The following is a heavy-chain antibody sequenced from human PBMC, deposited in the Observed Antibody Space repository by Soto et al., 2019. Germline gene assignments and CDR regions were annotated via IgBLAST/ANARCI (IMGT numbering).Heavy chain of an antibody. D-gene: IGHD3-22*01. CDR3: ARGWSSGYRGGAFDI. V-gene: IGHV1-69*01. Sequence: ASVKVSCKASGGTFSSYAISWVRQAPGQELEWMGGIIPIFGTANYAQKFQGRVTITADESTSTAYMELSSLRSEDTAVYYCARGWSSGYRGGAFDIWGQGTMVTVSS. CDR2: IIPIFGTA. CDR1: GGTFSSYA. J-gene: IGHJ3*02.